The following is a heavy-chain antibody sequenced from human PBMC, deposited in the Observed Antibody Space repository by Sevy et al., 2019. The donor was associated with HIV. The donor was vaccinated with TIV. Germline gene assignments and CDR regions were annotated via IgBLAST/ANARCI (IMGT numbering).Heavy chain of an antibody. CDR1: GGSFSGYY. CDR3: AREVGSLGIVVVPTEKGLNWFDP. V-gene: IGHV4-34*01. Sequence: SETLSLTCAVYGGSFSGYYWSWIRQPPGKGLEWIGEINHSGSTNYSPSLKSRVTISVDTSKNQFSLKLSYVTAADTAVYYCAREVGSLGIVVVPTEKGLNWFDPWGQGTLVTVSS. CDR2: INHSGST. J-gene: IGHJ5*02. D-gene: IGHD2-2*03.